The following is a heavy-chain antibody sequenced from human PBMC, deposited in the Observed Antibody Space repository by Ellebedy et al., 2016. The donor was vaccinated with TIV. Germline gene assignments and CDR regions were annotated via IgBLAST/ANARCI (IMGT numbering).Heavy chain of an antibody. V-gene: IGHV3-9*01. D-gene: IGHD6-13*01. J-gene: IGHJ3*02. CDR2: ISWNSGSI. Sequence: SLKISCAASGFTFDDYAMHWVRQAPGKGLEWVSGISWNSGSIGYADSVKGRFTISRDNAKNSLYLQMNSLRAEDTALYYCAKDIVGQQLVLFSAFDIWGQGTMVTVSS. CDR3: AKDIVGQQLVLFSAFDI. CDR1: GFTFDDYA.